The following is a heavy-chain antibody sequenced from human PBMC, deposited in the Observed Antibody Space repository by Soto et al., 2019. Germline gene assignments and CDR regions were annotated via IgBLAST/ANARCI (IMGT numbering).Heavy chain of an antibody. CDR1: GGTFSSYA. J-gene: IGHJ4*02. CDR3: ARSDIQLWDKFDY. D-gene: IGHD5-18*01. V-gene: IGHV1-69*13. Sequence: SVKVSCKASGGTFSSYAIGWVRQAPGQGLEWMGGIIPIFGTANYAQKFQGRVTITADESTSTAYMELSSLRSEDTAVYYCARSDIQLWDKFDYWGQGTLVTVSS. CDR2: IIPIFGTA.